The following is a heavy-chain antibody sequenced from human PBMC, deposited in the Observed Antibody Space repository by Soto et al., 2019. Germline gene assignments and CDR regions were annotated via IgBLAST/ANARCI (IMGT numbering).Heavy chain of an antibody. CDR3: ARLYYYDSSGYY. J-gene: IGHJ4*02. CDR2: IIPILGIA. Sequence: QVQLVQSGAEVKKPGSSVKVSCKASGGTFSSYTISWVRQAPGQGLEWMGRIIPILGIANYAQKFQGRVTITADKCTSTAYMELSSLRSEDTAVYYCARLYYYDSSGYYWGQGTLVTVSS. V-gene: IGHV1-69*02. CDR1: GGTFSSYT. D-gene: IGHD3-22*01.